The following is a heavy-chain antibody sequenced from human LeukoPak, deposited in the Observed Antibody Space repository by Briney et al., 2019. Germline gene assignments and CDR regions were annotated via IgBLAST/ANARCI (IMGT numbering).Heavy chain of an antibody. CDR1: GFTFSSYG. CDR3: AKDLRAAAADY. CDR2: ISGSGGNT. Sequence: GGTLRLSCAASGFTFSSYGMTWVRRAPGKGLEWVSAISGSGGNTYYADSVKGRFTISRDNSKNTVYLQMKSLRAEDTAVYYCAKDLRAAAADYWGQGTLVTVSS. D-gene: IGHD6-13*01. J-gene: IGHJ4*02. V-gene: IGHV3-23*01.